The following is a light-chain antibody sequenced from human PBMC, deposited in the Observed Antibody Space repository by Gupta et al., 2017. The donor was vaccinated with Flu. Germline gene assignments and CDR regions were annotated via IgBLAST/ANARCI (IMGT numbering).Light chain of an antibody. Sequence: DIVMTQSPDSLAGSLGERATINCKSSQSVLYSSNNVNYLAWYQQKPGQPPKLLIYWASTRESGVPDRFSGSGSGTDFTLTISSLQAEDVAVYYCQQSYNPPWTFGQGTKVEIK. CDR2: WAS. J-gene: IGKJ1*01. CDR1: QSVLYSSNNVNY. V-gene: IGKV4-1*01. CDR3: QQSYNPPWT.